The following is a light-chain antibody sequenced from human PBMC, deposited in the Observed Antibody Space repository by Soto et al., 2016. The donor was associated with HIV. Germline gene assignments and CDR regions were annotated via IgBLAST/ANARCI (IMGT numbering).Light chain of an antibody. Sequence: EIVMTQSPLSLPVTPGEPASISCRSSQSLLHSNGYYYLTWYLQRPGQSPRRLVSLGSDRASGVPDRFSGSGSGTDFTLQISRMEAEDVGVYYCMQALQTPNTFGQGTKLEIK. CDR3: MQALQTPNT. CDR1: QSLLHSNGYYY. V-gene: IGKV2-28*01. J-gene: IGKJ2*01. CDR2: LGS.